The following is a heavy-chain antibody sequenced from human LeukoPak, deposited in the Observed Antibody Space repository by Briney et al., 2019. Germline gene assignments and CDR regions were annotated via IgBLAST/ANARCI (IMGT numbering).Heavy chain of an antibody. V-gene: IGHV1-69*06. Sequence: GASVKVSCKASGGTFSSYAISWVRQAPGQGLEWMGGIIPIFGTANYAQKFQGRVTITADKSTSTAYMELSSLRSEDTAVYYCASRAAAHRWNFDYWGQGTLVTVSS. D-gene: IGHD2-2*01. CDR3: ASRAAAHRWNFDY. CDR1: GGTFSSYA. CDR2: IIPIFGTA. J-gene: IGHJ4*02.